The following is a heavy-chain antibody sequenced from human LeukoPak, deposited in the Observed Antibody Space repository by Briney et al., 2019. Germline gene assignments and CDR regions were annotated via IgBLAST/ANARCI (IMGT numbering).Heavy chain of an antibody. CDR1: GFTFSSYG. V-gene: IGHV3-23*01. Sequence: PGGSLRLSCVTSGFTFSSYGMGWVRQAPGKGLEWVSTISASDGSTYYADSVKGRFSISRDNSKNTLYLQMNSLRAEDTAIYYCARDGYHYYGSGTYFGYYYMDVWGKGTTVTISS. D-gene: IGHD3-10*01. CDR2: ISASDGST. J-gene: IGHJ6*03. CDR3: ARDGYHYYGSGTYFGYYYMDV.